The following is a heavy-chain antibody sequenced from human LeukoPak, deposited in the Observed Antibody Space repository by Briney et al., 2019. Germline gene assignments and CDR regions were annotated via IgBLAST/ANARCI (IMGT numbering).Heavy chain of an antibody. D-gene: IGHD6-13*01. CDR2: ISGSGGST. J-gene: IGHJ4*02. V-gene: IGHV3-23*01. CDR3: AKDGIAAAGRPLDFYYFDY. Sequence: SGGSLRLSCAASGFTFSSYAMSWVRQAPGKGLEWVSAISGSGGSTYYADSVKGRFTISRDNSKNTLYLQMNSLRAEDTAVYYCAKDGIAAAGRPLDFYYFDYWGQGTLVTVSS. CDR1: GFTFSSYA.